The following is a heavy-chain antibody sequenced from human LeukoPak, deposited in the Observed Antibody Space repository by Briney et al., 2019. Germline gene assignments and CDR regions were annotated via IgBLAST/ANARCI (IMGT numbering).Heavy chain of an antibody. CDR1: GFTFSSYA. J-gene: IGHJ6*03. CDR3: AKDGDTMSGTYYYDMDV. V-gene: IGHV3-30*02. D-gene: IGHD1-26*01. CDR2: IRYDGSNK. Sequence: GGSLRLSCAASGFTFSSYAMHWVRQAPGKGLEWVAFIRYDGSNKYYANSVKGRFTISRDNSKNTLYLQMNSLRGEDTAVYYCAKDGDTMSGTYYYDMDVWGKGTTVTIS.